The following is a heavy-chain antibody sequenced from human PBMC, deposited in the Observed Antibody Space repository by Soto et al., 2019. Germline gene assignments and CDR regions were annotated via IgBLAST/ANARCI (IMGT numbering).Heavy chain of an antibody. CDR1: GFTFSTYS. CDR3: AREYTAWPLAYGLDV. Sequence: GGSLRLSCVGSGFTFSTYSINWVRQAPGKGLEWVSSISSRSDIYYAESVKGRFTISRDNAKNSVSLQMNSLRAEDTAVYYCAREYTAWPLAYGLDVWGQGTTVTVSS. CDR2: ISSRSDI. J-gene: IGHJ6*02. V-gene: IGHV3-21*01. D-gene: IGHD2-2*02.